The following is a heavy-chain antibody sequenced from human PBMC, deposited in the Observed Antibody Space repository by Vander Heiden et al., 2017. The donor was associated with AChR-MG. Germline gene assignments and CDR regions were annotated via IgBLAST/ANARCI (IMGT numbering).Heavy chain of an antibody. CDR2: SKSKTDGGTT. CDR1: GFTVSNAW. D-gene: IGHD3-22*01. J-gene: IGHJ6*02. V-gene: IGHV3-15*01. CDR3: STEWLGGMDV. Sequence: EVQLVESGGGLVKTGGYLRLSCAASGFTVSNAWMSWVRQAPGKGLEWVGRSKSKTDGGTTDYAEPVKGRFTISRDDSKNTLYLQINSLKTEDTAVYYCSTEWLGGMDVWGQGTTVTVSS.